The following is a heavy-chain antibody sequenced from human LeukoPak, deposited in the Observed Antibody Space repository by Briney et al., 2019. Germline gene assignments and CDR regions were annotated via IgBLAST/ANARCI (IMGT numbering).Heavy chain of an antibody. CDR1: GFAFDEHG. J-gene: IGHJ4*02. Sequence: GGSLGLSCTASGFAFDEHGMSWVRQVPGKGLERVSGINWSGGSTGYADPLRGRFTISRDNAKNSLYLQMDSLRAEDTALYYCARAPITSPFYFDYWGQGTLVTVSS. V-gene: IGHV3-20*04. CDR2: INWSGGST. D-gene: IGHD2-2*01. CDR3: ARAPITSPFYFDY.